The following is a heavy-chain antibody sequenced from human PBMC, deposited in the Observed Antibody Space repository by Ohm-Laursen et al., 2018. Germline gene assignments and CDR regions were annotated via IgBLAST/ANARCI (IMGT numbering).Heavy chain of an antibody. V-gene: IGHV1-18*01. CDR2: ISAHNGNT. CDR3: ARSGGRSSCCLCPDV. D-gene: IGHD6-13*01. J-gene: IGHJ6*02. CDR1: GYTFTSYG. Sequence: ASVKVSCKASGYTFTSYGISWVRQAPGQGLEWLGWISAHNGNTKNAQKVQGRVSMTTDTSTRTAYMELRSLRSDDTAVYYCARSGGRSSCCLCPDVWGRGATVTVSS.